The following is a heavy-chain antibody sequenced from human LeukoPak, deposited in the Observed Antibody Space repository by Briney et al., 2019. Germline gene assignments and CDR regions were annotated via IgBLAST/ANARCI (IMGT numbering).Heavy chain of an antibody. Sequence: KPGGSLRLSCAASGFSFSDNYMTWVRQAPGKGLEWLSYISGNGGVIQYADSVKGRFTISRDNAKKLLYLQMDSLRVEDTAIYYCARDPRTVRIWGQGTLVTVSS. CDR1: GFSFSDNY. V-gene: IGHV3-11*04. CDR3: ARDPRTVRI. CDR2: ISGNGGVI. J-gene: IGHJ4*02. D-gene: IGHD1-1*01.